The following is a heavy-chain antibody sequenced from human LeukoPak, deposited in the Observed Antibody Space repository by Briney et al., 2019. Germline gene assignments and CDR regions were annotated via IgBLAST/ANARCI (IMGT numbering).Heavy chain of an antibody. D-gene: IGHD5-18*01. Sequence: GGSLRLSCAASGITFSSYAMHWVRQAPGKGLEYVSAISSNGGSTYYANSVKGRFTISRDNSKNTLYLQMGSLRAEDMAVYHCARDLPSAPQQGAFDIWGQGTMVTVSS. J-gene: IGHJ3*02. V-gene: IGHV3-64*01. CDR2: ISSNGGST. CDR3: ARDLPSAPQQGAFDI. CDR1: GITFSSYA.